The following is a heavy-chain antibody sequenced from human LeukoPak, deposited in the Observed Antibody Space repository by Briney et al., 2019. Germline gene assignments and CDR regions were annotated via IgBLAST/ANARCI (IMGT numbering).Heavy chain of an antibody. V-gene: IGHV3-49*04. CDR2: IRSKAYGGTT. J-gene: IGHJ4*02. Sequence: GGSLRLSCTASGFTFGDYAMSWVRQAPGKGLEWVGFIRSKAYGGTTEYAASVKGRFTISRDDSKSIAYLQMNSLKTEDTAVYYCTREWDYYDSSGSDYWGQGTLVTVSS. CDR3: TREWDYYDSSGSDY. D-gene: IGHD3-22*01. CDR1: GFTFGDYA.